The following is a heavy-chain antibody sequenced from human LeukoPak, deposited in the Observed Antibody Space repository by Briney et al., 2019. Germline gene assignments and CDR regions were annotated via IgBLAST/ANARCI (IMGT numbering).Heavy chain of an antibody. J-gene: IGHJ5*02. CDR3: AKAGGIYYPDHFDP. D-gene: IGHD1-26*01. V-gene: IGHV3-30*02. CDR1: GITFSSYA. CDR2: IQYDGSHK. Sequence: GGSLRLSCAASGITFSSYAMHWVRQAPGKGLEWVAFIQYDGSHKYYADSVKGRFTISRDNSKNTLFLQMNSLRGEDTAVYYCAKAGGIYYPDHFDPWGQGTLVTVSS.